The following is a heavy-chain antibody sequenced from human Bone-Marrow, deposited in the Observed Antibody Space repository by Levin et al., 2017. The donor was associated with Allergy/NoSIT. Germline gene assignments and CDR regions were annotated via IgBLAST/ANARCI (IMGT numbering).Heavy chain of an antibody. CDR1: GYSFTTYY. D-gene: IGHD2/OR15-2a*01. V-gene: IGHV1-46*01. Sequence: GESLKISCKASGYSFTTYYMHWVRQAPGQGLEWMGFINTNSGSTTYAQDFQGRVTTTRDTSTSTVYMELSSLKSEDTAVYYCARVEGHNSSPGDWGQGALVTVSS. J-gene: IGHJ4*02. CDR3: ARVEGHNSSPGD. CDR2: INTNSGST.